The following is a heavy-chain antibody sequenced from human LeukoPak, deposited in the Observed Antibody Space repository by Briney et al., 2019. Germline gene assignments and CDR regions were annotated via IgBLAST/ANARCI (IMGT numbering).Heavy chain of an antibody. CDR2: ISGSGGST. CDR1: GFTFSSYA. CDR3: AKCGLLWFGELLSKADAFDI. D-gene: IGHD3-10*01. V-gene: IGHV3-23*01. J-gene: IGHJ3*02. Sequence: GGSLRLSCAASGFTFSSYAMSWVRQAPGKGLEWVSAISGSGGSTYYADSVKGRFTISRDNSKNTLYLQMNSLRAEDTAVYYCAKCGLLWFGELLSKADAFDIWGQGTMVTVSS.